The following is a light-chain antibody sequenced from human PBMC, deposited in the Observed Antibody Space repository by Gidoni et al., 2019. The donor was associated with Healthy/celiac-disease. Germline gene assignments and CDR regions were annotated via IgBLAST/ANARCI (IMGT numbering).Light chain of an antibody. V-gene: IGKV4-1*01. CDR3: QQYYDSPRT. CDR1: QTVLYRSDNRNY. CDR2: WAS. J-gene: IGKJ1*01. Sequence: DSVMTQSPDSLAVSLGERATINCKSSQTVLYRSDNRNYLAWYQQKPGQSPKLLIYWASTRASGVPDRFRGSGSGTDFTLTIRTLQAEDAAVYFCQQYYDSPRTFGHGTKVEIK.